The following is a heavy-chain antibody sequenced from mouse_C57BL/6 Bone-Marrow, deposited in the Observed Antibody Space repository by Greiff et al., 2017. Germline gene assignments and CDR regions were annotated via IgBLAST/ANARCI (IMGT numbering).Heavy chain of an antibody. CDR3: ASSWAMYYFDY. Sequence: VQLKESGPELVKPGASVKISCKASGYSFTSYYIHWVKQRPGQGLEWIGWIYPGSGNTKYNEKFKGKATLTADTSSSTAYMQLSSLTSEDSAVYYCASSWAMYYFDYWGQGTTLTVSS. J-gene: IGHJ2*01. D-gene: IGHD3-1*01. CDR2: IYPGSGNT. V-gene: IGHV1-66*01. CDR1: GYSFTSYY.